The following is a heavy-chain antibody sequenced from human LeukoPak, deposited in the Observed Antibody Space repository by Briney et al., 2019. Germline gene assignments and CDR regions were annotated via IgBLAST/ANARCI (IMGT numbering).Heavy chain of an antibody. J-gene: IGHJ6*03. Sequence: SETLSLTCTVSGYSIRNGYHWGWTRQTPGKGLEWLGRIYLTGNTYYNPSLKSRVTISMDTSNNQLTLTLSSVTAADTAVYYCARGGSSTTYHYFYYMDFWGKGTTVTVSS. D-gene: IGHD2-2*01. V-gene: IGHV4-38-2*02. CDR2: IYLTGNT. CDR1: GYSIRNGYH. CDR3: ARGGSSTTYHYFYYMDF.